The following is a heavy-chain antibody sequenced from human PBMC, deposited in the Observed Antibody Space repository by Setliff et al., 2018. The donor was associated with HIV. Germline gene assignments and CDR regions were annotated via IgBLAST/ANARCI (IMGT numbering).Heavy chain of an antibody. D-gene: IGHD3-22*01. J-gene: IGHJ3*02. Sequence: PSETLSLSCTVSDASISNYHWSWIRQPPGKGLEWIGYIYYSGSTNYNPSLKSRVTISVDTSKNQFSLKLSSVTAADTAVYYCARTFNSGYLSYAFDIWGQGTMVTVSS. CDR3: ARTFNSGYLSYAFDI. V-gene: IGHV4-59*01. CDR2: IYYSGST. CDR1: DASISNYH.